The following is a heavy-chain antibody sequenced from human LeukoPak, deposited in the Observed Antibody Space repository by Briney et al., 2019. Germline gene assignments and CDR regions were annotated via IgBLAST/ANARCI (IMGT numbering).Heavy chain of an antibody. D-gene: IGHD6-13*01. V-gene: IGHV3-30-3*01. CDR1: GFTFSSYA. CDR2: ISYDGSNK. J-gene: IGHJ4*02. CDR3: AKGIAAAGSFDY. Sequence: GGSLRLSCAASGFTFSSYAMHWVRQAPGKGLEWVAVISYDGSNKYYADSVKGRFTISRDNSKNTLYLQMNSLRAEDTAVYYCAKGIAAAGSFDYWGQGTLVTVSS.